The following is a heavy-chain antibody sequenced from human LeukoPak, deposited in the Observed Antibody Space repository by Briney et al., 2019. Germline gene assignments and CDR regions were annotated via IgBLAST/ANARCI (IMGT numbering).Heavy chain of an antibody. V-gene: IGHV4-39*07. J-gene: IGHJ6*03. Sequence: SETLSLTCTVSGGSISSSSYYWGWIRQPPGKGLEWIGSIYYSGSTYYNPSLKSRVTISVDTSKNQFSLKLSSVTAADTAVYYCARVPTVTYYYYYYMDVWGKGTTVTVSS. CDR1: GGSISSSSYY. CDR3: ARVPTVTYYYYYYMDV. D-gene: IGHD4-17*01. CDR2: IYYSGST.